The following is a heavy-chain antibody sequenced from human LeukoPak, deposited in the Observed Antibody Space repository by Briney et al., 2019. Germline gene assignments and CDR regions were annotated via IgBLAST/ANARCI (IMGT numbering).Heavy chain of an antibody. CDR2: INHSGST. V-gene: IGHV4-34*01. J-gene: IGHJ4*02. Sequence: SETLSLTCAVYGGSFSDYYWSWIRQPPGKGLEWIGEINHSGSTNYNPSLKSRVTISVNTSKNQFSLKLSSVTAADTAVYYCARGYYGSGSYLDYWGQGTLVTVSS. CDR1: GGSFSDYY. CDR3: ARGYYGSGSYLDY. D-gene: IGHD3-10*01.